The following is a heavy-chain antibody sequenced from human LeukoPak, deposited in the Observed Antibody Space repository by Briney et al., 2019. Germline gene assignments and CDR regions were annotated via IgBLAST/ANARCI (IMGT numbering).Heavy chain of an antibody. CDR1: GFSFRDFW. CDR2: VNNDGSST. D-gene: IGHD6-19*01. J-gene: IGHJ4*02. Sequence: GGSLRLSCAASGFSFRDFWMTWVRQAPGKGLMWVSRVNNDGSSTTYADSVEGRFTISRDNARNTLYLQMNSLRAEDTAVYYCARSSYPYYFDYWGQGTLVTVSS. V-gene: IGHV3-74*01. CDR3: ARSSYPYYFDY.